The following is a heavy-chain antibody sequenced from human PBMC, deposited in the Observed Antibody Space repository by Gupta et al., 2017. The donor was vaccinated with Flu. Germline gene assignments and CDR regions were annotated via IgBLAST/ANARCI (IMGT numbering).Heavy chain of an antibody. CDR3: ARDRGKGGSYSADAFDI. V-gene: IGHV1-69*06. CDR1: GGTFSSYA. CDR2: IIPIFGTA. D-gene: IGHD1-26*01. J-gene: IGHJ3*02. Sequence: QVQLVQSGAEVKKPGSSVKVSCKASGGTFSSYAISWVRQAPGQGLEWMGGIIPIFGTANYAQKFQGRVTITADKSTSTAYMELSSLRSEDTAVYYCARDRGKGGSYSADAFDIWGQGTMVTVSS.